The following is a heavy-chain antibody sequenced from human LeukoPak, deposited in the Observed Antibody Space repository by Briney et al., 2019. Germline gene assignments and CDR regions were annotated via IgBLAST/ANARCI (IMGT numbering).Heavy chain of an antibody. D-gene: IGHD2-2*01. Sequence: RGSLRLSCAASGFTFSSYWMHWVRQAPGKGLVWVSRIDSDGSSTSYEDSVKGRFTISRDNDKNTLYLQMNSLRAEDTIVYYCARVAYYCSSTSCYAPFDYWGQGTLVTVSS. CDR1: GFTFSSYW. J-gene: IGHJ4*02. CDR2: IDSDGSST. V-gene: IGHV3-74*01. CDR3: ARVAYYCSSTSCYAPFDY.